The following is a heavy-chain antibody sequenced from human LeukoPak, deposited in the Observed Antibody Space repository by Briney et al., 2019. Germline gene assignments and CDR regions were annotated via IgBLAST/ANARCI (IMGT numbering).Heavy chain of an antibody. CDR2: INPSRCST. V-gene: IGHV1-46*01. CDR3: ARDGIPLLWFGEIAPKLYWFDT. J-gene: IGHJ5*02. Sequence: ASVKVSCKACGYTFTICYMHLLRQAPAQGLEWMGVINPSRCSTSYVQKFQGRVTMPRDTSTSTVYMDMTSLRSEDTAVYDCARDGIPLLWFGEIAPKLYWFDTWGQGTLVTVSS. CDR1: GYTFTICY. D-gene: IGHD3-10*01.